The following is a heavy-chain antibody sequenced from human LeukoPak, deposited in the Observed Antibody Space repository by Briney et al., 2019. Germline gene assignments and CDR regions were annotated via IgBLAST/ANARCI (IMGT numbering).Heavy chain of an antibody. CDR3: ARTYSSGQGAYY. Sequence: PSETLSLTCTVSGGSISSSSYYWGWIRQPPGKGLEWIGSIYYSGSTYYNPSLKSRVTISVDASKNQFSLKLSPVAAADTAIYYCARTYSSGQGAYYWGQGTLVTVSS. CDR2: IYYSGST. CDR1: GGSISSSSYY. D-gene: IGHD3-22*01. V-gene: IGHV4-39*07. J-gene: IGHJ4*02.